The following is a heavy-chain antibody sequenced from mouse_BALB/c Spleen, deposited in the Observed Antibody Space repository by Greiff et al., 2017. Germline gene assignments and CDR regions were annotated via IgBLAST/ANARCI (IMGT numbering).Heavy chain of an antibody. CDR3: ARHEGASYYGYYFDY. V-gene: IGHV5-9-3*01. D-gene: IGHD2-9*01. CDR1: GFTFSSYA. J-gene: IGHJ2*01. CDR2: ISSGGSYT. Sequence: EVQGVESGGGLVKPGGSLKLSCAASGFTFSSYAMSWVRQTPEKRLEWVATISSGGSYTYYPDSVKGRFTISRDNAKNTLYLQMSSLRSEDTAMYYCARHEGASYYGYYFDYWGQGTTLTVSS.